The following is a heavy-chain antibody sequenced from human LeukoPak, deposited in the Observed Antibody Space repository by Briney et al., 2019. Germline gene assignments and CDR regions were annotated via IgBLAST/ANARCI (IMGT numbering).Heavy chain of an antibody. CDR1: GFTFSSYE. J-gene: IGHJ4*02. Sequence: GGSLRLSCAASGFTFSSYEMNWVRQAPGKGLEWVSAISGSGGSTYYADSVKGRFTISRDNSKNTLYLQMNSLRAEDTAVYYCAKHALYDSSGYYISYDYWGQGTLVTVSS. D-gene: IGHD3-22*01. CDR3: AKHALYDSSGYYISYDY. CDR2: ISGSGGST. V-gene: IGHV3-23*01.